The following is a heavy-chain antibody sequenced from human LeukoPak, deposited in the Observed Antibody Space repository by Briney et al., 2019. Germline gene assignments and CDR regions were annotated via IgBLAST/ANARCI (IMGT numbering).Heavy chain of an antibody. CDR1: GFTFSSYS. CDR3: AKGGATVIDY. Sequence: PGGSLRLSCAASGFTFSSYSMNWVRQAPGKGLEWVSYISTSSSTIYYADSVKGRFTISRDNAKNLLYLQMNSLRAEDTAVYYCAKGGATVIDYWGQGTLVTVSS. CDR2: ISTSSSTI. V-gene: IGHV3-48*01. D-gene: IGHD4-17*01. J-gene: IGHJ4*02.